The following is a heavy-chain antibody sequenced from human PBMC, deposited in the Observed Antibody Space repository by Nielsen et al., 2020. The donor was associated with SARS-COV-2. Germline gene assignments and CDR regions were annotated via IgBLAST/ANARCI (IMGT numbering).Heavy chain of an antibody. CDR1: GGSFSAYY. Sequence: SETLSLTCAVYGGSFSAYYWSWIRQPPGKGLEWIGEINHSGSTNYNPSLKSRVSISVDTSKNQFSLKLSSVTAADTAVYYCASGADDYGDPDAFDIWGQGTMVTVSS. CDR3: ASGADDYGDPDAFDI. D-gene: IGHD4-17*01. V-gene: IGHV4-34*01. CDR2: INHSGST. J-gene: IGHJ3*02.